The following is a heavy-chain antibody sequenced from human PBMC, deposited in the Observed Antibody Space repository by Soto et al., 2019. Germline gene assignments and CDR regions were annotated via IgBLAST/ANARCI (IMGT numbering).Heavy chain of an antibody. J-gene: IGHJ4*02. V-gene: IGHV1-46*01. CDR1: GYTFTSYY. CDR3: ARFFSFSGSGSFPDY. D-gene: IGHD3-10*01. CDR2: INPSGGST. Sequence: QVQLVQSGAEVKKPGASVKVSCKTSGYTFTSYYMHWVRQAPGQGLEWMGIINPSGGSTTYAQKFQGRVTMTRDTSTSTVYMELSSLRSEDTAVYYCARFFSFSGSGSFPDYWGQGTLVTVSS.